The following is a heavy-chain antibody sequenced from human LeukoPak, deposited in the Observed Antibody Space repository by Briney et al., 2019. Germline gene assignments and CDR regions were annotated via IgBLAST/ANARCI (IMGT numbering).Heavy chain of an antibody. D-gene: IGHD1-1*01. CDR3: AKETGTAGITLFEY. J-gene: IGHJ4*02. Sequence: GGSLRLSCAASGLTFNNYAMSWVRQAPPKGLEWVLGITNSGGGTYYADSVKGRFTNSRANSKNPLYLQMNSLRPEDTAVYYCAKETGTAGITLFEYWGQGTLVTVSA. CDR1: GLTFNNYA. CDR2: ITNSGGGT. V-gene: IGHV3-23*01.